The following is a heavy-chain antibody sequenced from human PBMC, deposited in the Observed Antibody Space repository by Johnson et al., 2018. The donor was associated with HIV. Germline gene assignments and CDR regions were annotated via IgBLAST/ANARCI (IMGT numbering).Heavy chain of an antibody. CDR1: GFTFSTYW. V-gene: IGHV3-30*14. Sequence: QMQLVESGGGLVKPGGSLRLSCAASGFTFSTYWMSWVQAPGKGLEWVAVISYDGSNKYYADSVKGRFTISRDNSKNTLYLQMNSLRAEDTAVYYCARDRRGATIDDAFDIWGQGTMVTVSS. CDR2: ISYDGSNK. CDR3: ARDRRGATIDDAFDI. J-gene: IGHJ3*02. D-gene: IGHD1-26*01.